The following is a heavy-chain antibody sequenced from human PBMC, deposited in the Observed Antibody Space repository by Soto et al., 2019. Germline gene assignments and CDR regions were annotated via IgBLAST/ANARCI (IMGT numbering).Heavy chain of an antibody. Sequence: ASVKVSCKASGYTFTSYAMHWVRQAPGQRLEWMGWINAGNGNTKYSQKFQGRVTITRDTSASTAYMELSSLRSEDTAVYYCARDARRSEGAFDIWGQGTMVTVSS. V-gene: IGHV1-3*01. CDR3: ARDARRSEGAFDI. CDR2: INAGNGNT. CDR1: GYTFTSYA. J-gene: IGHJ3*02. D-gene: IGHD3-3*01.